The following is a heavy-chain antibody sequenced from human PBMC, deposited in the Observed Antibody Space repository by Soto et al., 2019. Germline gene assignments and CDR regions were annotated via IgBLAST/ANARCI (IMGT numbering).Heavy chain of an antibody. CDR1: GFTFSNAW. Sequence: PGGSLRLSCAASGFTFSNAWMSWVRQAPGKGLEWVGRIKSKTDGGTTDYAAPVKGRFTISRDDSKNTLYLQMNSLKTEDTAVYYCTTEGIMITFGGVIVYYPGTTEYYYYGMDVWGQGTTVTVSS. CDR2: IKSKTDGGTT. CDR3: TTEGIMITFGGVIVYYPGTTEYYYYGMDV. D-gene: IGHD3-16*02. J-gene: IGHJ6*02. V-gene: IGHV3-15*01.